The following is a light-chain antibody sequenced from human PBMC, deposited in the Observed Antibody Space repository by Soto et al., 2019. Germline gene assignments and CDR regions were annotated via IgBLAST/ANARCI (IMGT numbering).Light chain of an antibody. CDR1: QSIPSNY. V-gene: IGKV3-20*01. CDR2: GAS. Sequence: EIVLTQSPGTLSLSPGERATLSCRASQSIPSNYLAWYQHKPGQAPRLLIYGASSRATGVPATFSGSGFGTDFTLTISRLEPDNSAVYYCQQYGSSFTFGPGTKVEIK. J-gene: IGKJ3*01. CDR3: QQYGSSFT.